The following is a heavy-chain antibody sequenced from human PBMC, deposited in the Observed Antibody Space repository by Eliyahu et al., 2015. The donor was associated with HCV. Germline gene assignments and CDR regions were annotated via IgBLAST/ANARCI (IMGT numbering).Heavy chain of an antibody. CDR3: AKDSSPIVVVVADNWFDP. D-gene: IGHD2-15*01. Sequence: EVQLLESGGGLVQPGGSLRLSCAASGFTFSSYAMSWVRQAPGKGLEWVSAISGSGGSTYYADSVKGRFTISRDNSKNTLYLQMNSLRAEDTAVYYCAKDSSPIVVVVADNWFDPWGQGTLVTVSS. V-gene: IGHV3-23*01. J-gene: IGHJ5*02. CDR1: GFTFSSYA. CDR2: ISGSGGST.